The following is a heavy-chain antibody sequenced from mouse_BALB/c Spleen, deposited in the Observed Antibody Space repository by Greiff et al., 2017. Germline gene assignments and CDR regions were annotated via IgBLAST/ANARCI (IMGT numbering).Heavy chain of an antibody. Sequence: EVKLVESGPGLVKPSQSLSLTCTVTGYSITSDYAWNWIRQFPGNKLEWMGYISYSGSTSYNPSLKSRISITRDTSKNQFFLQLNSVTTEDTATYYCARDYGNYFYAMDYWGQGTSVTVSS. V-gene: IGHV3-2*02. D-gene: IGHD2-1*01. CDR3: ARDYGNYFYAMDY. CDR1: GYSITSDYA. CDR2: ISYSGST. J-gene: IGHJ4*01.